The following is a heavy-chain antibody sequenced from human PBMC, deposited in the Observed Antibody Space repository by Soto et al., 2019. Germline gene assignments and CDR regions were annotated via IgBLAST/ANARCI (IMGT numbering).Heavy chain of an antibody. Sequence: QVQLQESGPGLVKPSQTLSLTCTVSGGSISSGGYYWSWIRQHPGKGLEWIAFMSNTGSSSYNPSXKXXVTISVDTSTNQFSLNLMSATAADTAIYYCARGGAGTKVDFWGQGTLVTVSS. CDR2: MSNTGSS. D-gene: IGHD6-19*01. J-gene: IGHJ4*02. V-gene: IGHV4-31*03. CDR1: GGSISSGGYY. CDR3: ARGGAGTKVDF.